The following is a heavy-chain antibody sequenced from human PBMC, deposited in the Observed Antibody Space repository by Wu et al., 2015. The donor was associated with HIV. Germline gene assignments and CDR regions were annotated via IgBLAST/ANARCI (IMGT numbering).Heavy chain of an antibody. Sequence: QVQLVQSGAEVKKPGASVKVSCKASGYTFTGYYMHWVRQAPGQGLEWMGWINPNSGGTNYAQKFQGRVTMTRDTSISTAYMELSRLRSDDTAVYYCARGSKVPLYCGGDCLPTSDAFDIWGQGTSGHRLF. J-gene: IGHJ3*02. V-gene: IGHV1-2*02. CDR3: ARGSKVPLYCGGDCLPTSDAFDI. D-gene: IGHD2-21*02. CDR2: INPNSGGT. CDR1: GYTFTGYY.